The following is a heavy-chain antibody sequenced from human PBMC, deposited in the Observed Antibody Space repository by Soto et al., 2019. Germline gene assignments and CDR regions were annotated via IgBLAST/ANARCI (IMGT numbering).Heavy chain of an antibody. CDR3: ARVPYD. J-gene: IGHJ4*02. CDR1: GGSISLYY. Sequence: SETLSLTCTVSGGSISLYYWSWIRQPPGKGLEWIGYIYYSGSTTYNPSFKSRVTISVDRSKNQFSLKLSSVTAADTAMYYCARVPYDWGQGILVTVSS. D-gene: IGHD2-2*01. V-gene: IGHV4-59*12. CDR2: IYYSGST.